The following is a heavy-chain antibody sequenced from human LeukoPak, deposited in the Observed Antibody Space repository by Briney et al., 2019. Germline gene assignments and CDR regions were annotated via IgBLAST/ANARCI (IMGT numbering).Heavy chain of an antibody. CDR1: GFTFDDYT. Sequence: GGSLRLSCAASGFTFDDYTMHWVRQAPGKGLEWVSLISWDGGSTYYADSVKGRFTISRDNSKNSLYLQMNSLRTEDTALYYCAKGSYCSGGSCPQHFDYWGQGTLVTVSS. V-gene: IGHV3-43*01. CDR3: AKGSYCSGGSCPQHFDY. J-gene: IGHJ4*02. CDR2: ISWDGGST. D-gene: IGHD2-15*01.